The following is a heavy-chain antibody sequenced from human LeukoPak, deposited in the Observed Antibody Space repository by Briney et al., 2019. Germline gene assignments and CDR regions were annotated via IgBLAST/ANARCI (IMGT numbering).Heavy chain of an antibody. Sequence: NPSETLSLTCTVSGGSISSYYWSWIRQPAGKGLEWIGRMYIGGRTTYNPSLKSRATISLGTSENQFTLTLTSVTAADTAVYYCAREGIAVIDTYYYYYMDVWGKGTTATVS. CDR1: GGSISSYY. V-gene: IGHV4-4*07. CDR2: MYIGGRT. CDR3: AREGIAVIDTYYYYYMDV. D-gene: IGHD6-19*01. J-gene: IGHJ6*03.